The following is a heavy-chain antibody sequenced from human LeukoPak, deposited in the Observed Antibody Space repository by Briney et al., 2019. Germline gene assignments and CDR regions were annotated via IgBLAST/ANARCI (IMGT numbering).Heavy chain of an antibody. CDR1: GFTFSSYG. V-gene: IGHV3-23*01. CDR2: ISGSSDES. J-gene: IGHJ4*02. D-gene: IGHD3-10*01. Sequence: PGGSLRLSCAASGFTFSSYGMSWFRQAPGKGVEWISGISGSSDESQYLDSVRGRFTISRDNSKSTLYLQMNSLRAEDTAVYYCAKRYGSGSYFDYWGQGTLVTVSS. CDR3: AKRYGSGSYFDY.